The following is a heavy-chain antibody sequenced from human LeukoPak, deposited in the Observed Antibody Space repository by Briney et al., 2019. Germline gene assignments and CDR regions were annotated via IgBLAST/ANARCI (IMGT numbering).Heavy chain of an antibody. D-gene: IGHD3-22*01. CDR2: ISAYNGNT. CDR3: ARIDSSGYYSTWDAFDI. Sequence: ASVKVSCKASGYTFTSYGISWVRQAPGQGLEWMGRISAYNGNTNYAQKLQGRVTMTTDTSTSTAYMELRSLRSDDTAVYYCARIDSSGYYSTWDAFDIWGQGTMVTVSS. J-gene: IGHJ3*02. CDR1: GYTFTSYG. V-gene: IGHV1-18*01.